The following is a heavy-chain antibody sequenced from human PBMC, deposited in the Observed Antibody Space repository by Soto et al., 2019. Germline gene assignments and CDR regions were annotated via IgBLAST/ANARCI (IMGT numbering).Heavy chain of an antibody. D-gene: IGHD5-18*01. CDR3: ARGTAGYRFGT. CDR1: GVSISSGSYH. V-gene: IGHV4-31*03. Sequence: QVQLQETGPGLVKPSETLSLTCPVSGVSISSGSYHWTWIRQHPGKGLEYIGYIFERGTTFDNPSLQGRVTTAADASKNQFSLKLTSVTAADTSLYHCARGTAGYRFGTWCQRPLVTFSS. CDR2: IFERGTT. J-gene: IGHJ5*02.